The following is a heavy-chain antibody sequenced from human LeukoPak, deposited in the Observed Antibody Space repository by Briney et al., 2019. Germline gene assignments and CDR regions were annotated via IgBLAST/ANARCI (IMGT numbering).Heavy chain of an antibody. CDR3: ARGAAVGQTRDY. CDR1: GYTFTGYY. Sequence: SSVKVSCKASGYTFTGYYIHWVRQAPGQGLEWMGRINPNSGDRNYAQKFQGRVTMTRDTSISAAYMELSSLRSDDTAVYYCARGAAVGQTRDYWSQGTLVTVSS. J-gene: IGHJ4*02. D-gene: IGHD6-13*01. V-gene: IGHV1-2*06. CDR2: INPNSGDR.